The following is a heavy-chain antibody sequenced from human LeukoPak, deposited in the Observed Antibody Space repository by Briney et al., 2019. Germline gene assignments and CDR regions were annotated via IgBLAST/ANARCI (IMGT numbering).Heavy chain of an antibody. D-gene: IGHD3-16*02. CDR2: ISYDGSNK. CDR1: GFTFSSYA. CDR3: AKGKSRGVIAALDP. J-gene: IGHJ5*02. Sequence: GGSLRLSCAASGFTFSSYAMHWVRQAPGKGLEWVAVISYDGSNKYYADSVKGRFTISRDNSKNTLYLQMNSLRAEDTAVYYCAKGKSRGVIAALDPWGQGTLVTVSS. V-gene: IGHV3-30-3*01.